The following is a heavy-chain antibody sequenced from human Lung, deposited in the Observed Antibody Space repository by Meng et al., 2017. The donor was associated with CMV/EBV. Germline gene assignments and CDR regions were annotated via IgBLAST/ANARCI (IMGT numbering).Heavy chain of an antibody. Sequence: GESLKISCAASGFRFSTYGMNWVREAPGEGLEWVAFIRFDGSNQYYEDSVKGRFSISRDNSKNMLYLQMNGLRGEDTAVYYGASRGGAGALDYWGQGTLVTVSS. J-gene: IGHJ4*02. V-gene: IGHV3-30*02. CDR1: GFRFSTYG. D-gene: IGHD1-26*01. CDR2: IRFDGSNQ. CDR3: ASRGGAGALDY.